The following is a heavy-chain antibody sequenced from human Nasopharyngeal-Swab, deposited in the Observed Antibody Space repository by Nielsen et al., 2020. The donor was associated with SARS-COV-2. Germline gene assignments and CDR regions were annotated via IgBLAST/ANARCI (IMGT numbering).Heavy chain of an antibody. CDR3: ARGAYYDSRGAFDI. Sequence: GESLKISCAAPGFTFSSYSMNWVRQAPGKGLEWVSSISSSSSYIYYADSVKGRFTISRDNAKNSLYLQMNSLRAEDTAVYYCARGAYYDSRGAFDIWGQGTMVTVSS. D-gene: IGHD3-22*01. CDR2: ISSSSSYI. CDR1: GFTFSSYS. J-gene: IGHJ3*02. V-gene: IGHV3-21*01.